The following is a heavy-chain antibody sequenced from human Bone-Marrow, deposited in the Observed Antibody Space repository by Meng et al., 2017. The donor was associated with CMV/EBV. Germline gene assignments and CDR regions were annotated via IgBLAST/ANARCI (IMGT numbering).Heavy chain of an antibody. J-gene: IGHJ6*02. CDR3: ARVSVDYYYYGMDV. CDR2: ISYDGSNK. D-gene: IGHD3-10*01. V-gene: IGHV3-30-3*01. CDR1: GFTFSSYA. Sequence: GESLKISCAASGFTFSSYAMHWVRQAPGKGLEWVAVISYDGSNKYYADSVKGRFTIYRDNSKNTLYLQMNSLRAEDTAVYYCARVSVDYYYYGMDVWGQGTTVTVSS.